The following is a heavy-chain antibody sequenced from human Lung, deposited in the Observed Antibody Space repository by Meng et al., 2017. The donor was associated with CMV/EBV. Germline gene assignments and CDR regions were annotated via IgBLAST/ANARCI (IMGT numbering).Heavy chain of an antibody. Sequence: GEXXKISCAASGFTLSRYWMHWVRQAPGKGLVWVSRINEYGSRTDYADSVKGRFTIFRDNAKNTLYLQMDSLRAEETAVYYCARDWSGSYDYWGHGTVVTVSS. J-gene: IGHJ4*01. CDR3: ARDWSGSYDY. CDR2: INEYGSRT. D-gene: IGHD1-26*01. CDR1: GFTLSRYW. V-gene: IGHV3-74*01.